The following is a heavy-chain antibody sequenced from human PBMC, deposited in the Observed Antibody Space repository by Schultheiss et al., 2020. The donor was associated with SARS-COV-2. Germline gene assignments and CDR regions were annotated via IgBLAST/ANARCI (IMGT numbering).Heavy chain of an antibody. Sequence: SETLSLTCGVSGDSSSSADYSWSWIRQPPGKGLEWIGYIYYSGSTNYNPSLKSRVTISVDTSKNQFSLKLSSVTAADTAMYYCARSTVNYGMDVWGQGTTVTVSS. CDR3: ARSTVNYGMDV. J-gene: IGHJ6*02. V-gene: IGHV4-61*08. CDR2: IYYSGST. CDR1: GDSSSSADYS. D-gene: IGHD4-11*01.